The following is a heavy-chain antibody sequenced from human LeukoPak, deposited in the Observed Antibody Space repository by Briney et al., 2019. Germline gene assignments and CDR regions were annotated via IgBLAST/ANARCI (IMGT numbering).Heavy chain of an antibody. J-gene: IGHJ1*01. Sequence: GGSLRLSCAASGFTFSSYAMSWVRQAPGKGLEWVSAISGSGGSTYYADSVKGRFTISRDNSKNTLYLQMNSLRAEDTAVYYCAKDVYDFWCGQRYFQHWGQGTLVTVSS. D-gene: IGHD3-3*01. V-gene: IGHV3-23*01. CDR3: AKDVYDFWCGQRYFQH. CDR2: ISGSGGST. CDR1: GFTFSSYA.